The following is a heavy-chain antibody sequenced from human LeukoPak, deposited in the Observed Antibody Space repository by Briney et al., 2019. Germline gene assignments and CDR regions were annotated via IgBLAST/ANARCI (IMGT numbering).Heavy chain of an antibody. CDR3: ARLYDFWSGPSDYYYMDV. J-gene: IGHJ6*03. CDR2: IIPIFGTA. Sequence: ASVKVSCKASGGTFSSYAIRWVRQAPGQGLEWMGGIIPIFGTANYAQKFQGRVTITTDESTSTAYMELSSLRSEDTAVYYCARLYDFWSGPSDYYYMDVWGKGTTVTVSS. V-gene: IGHV1-69*05. CDR1: GGTFSSYA. D-gene: IGHD3-3*01.